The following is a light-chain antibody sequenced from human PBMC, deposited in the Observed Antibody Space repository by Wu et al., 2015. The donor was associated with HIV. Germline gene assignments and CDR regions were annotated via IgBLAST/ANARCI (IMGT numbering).Light chain of an antibody. CDR3: QQYNNWPLWT. J-gene: IGKJ1*01. V-gene: IGKV3-15*01. CDR1: QSVSSN. Sequence: EIVMTQSPDTLSVSAGERAIVSCRASQSVSSNLAWYQQKPGQAPRLLIFGASTRATGIPARFSGSGSETEFALTISSMQSEDFALYYCQQYNNWPLWTFGQGTKVEMK. CDR2: GAS.